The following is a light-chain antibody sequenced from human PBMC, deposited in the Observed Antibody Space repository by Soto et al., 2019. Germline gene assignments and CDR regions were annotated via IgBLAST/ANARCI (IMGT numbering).Light chain of an antibody. CDR2: PAP. CDR1: QDISNS. J-gene: IGKJ1*01. V-gene: IGKV1-17*03. Sequence: DIQMTQSPSAMSASVGDRVTITCRASQDISNSLAWLQQRPGKVPKRLIYPAPSLQSGVPSRFSGSRSGTEFTFTISSLQPEDFATYYCLQHKTFPWTFGQGTKVEIK. CDR3: LQHKTFPWT.